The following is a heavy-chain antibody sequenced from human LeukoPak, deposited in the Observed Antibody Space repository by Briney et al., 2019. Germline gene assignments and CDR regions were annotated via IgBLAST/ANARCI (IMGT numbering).Heavy chain of an antibody. CDR1: GGSFSVYY. D-gene: IGHD3-22*01. Sequence: SETLSLTCAVYGGSFSVYYWSWIRQPPGKGLEWIGEINHSGSTNYNPSLKSRVTISVNTSKNQFILKLSSVTAADTAVYYCARRRPSHYYDSSGYCRAFDYWGQGTLVTVSS. J-gene: IGHJ4*02. V-gene: IGHV4-34*01. CDR2: INHSGST. CDR3: ARRRPSHYYDSSGYCRAFDY.